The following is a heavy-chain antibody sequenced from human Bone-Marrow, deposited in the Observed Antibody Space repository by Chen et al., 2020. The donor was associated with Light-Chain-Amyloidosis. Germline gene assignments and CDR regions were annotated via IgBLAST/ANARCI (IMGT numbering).Heavy chain of an antibody. CDR1: GDSISSSSYF. V-gene: IGHV4-39*02. CDR2: MYNTGRT. J-gene: IGHJ1*01. D-gene: IGHD1-26*01. CDR3: ASPGSGVLFFQR. Sequence: QLQLQESGTSVVKPAETLSLICSVSGDSISSSSYFWGWIRQPPGKGLEWIRSMYNTGRTYYNRYLKSRVDTSVDTSKNHISRQPSSVTAAETAVYYCASPGSGVLFFQRWGRGSLVTVSS.